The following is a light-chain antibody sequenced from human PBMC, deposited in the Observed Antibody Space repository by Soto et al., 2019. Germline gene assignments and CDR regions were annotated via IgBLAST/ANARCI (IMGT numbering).Light chain of an antibody. Sequence: GDRVTITCRASQSISSWLAWYQQKPGKAPKLLIYDASSLESGVPSRFSGSGSGTEFTLTISSLQAEDVAVYYCQQYYSTPRTFGQGTKVDIK. CDR3: QQYYSTPRT. V-gene: IGKV1-5*01. CDR2: DAS. J-gene: IGKJ1*01. CDR1: QSISSW.